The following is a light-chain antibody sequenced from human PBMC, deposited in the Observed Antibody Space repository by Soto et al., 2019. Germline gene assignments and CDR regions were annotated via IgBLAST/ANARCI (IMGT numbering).Light chain of an antibody. CDR2: GVY. J-gene: IGKJ4*01. Sequence: EIVMTQSPTILSVSPGERATLSCRASQSVSSNLAWYQQKPGQAPRLLIYGVYTRAPGIPARFSGSGSGTEFTLTISSLQSEDFATYYCQQYYSYPQLTFGGGTKVEIK. V-gene: IGKV3D-15*01. CDR3: QQYYSYPQLT. CDR1: QSVSSN.